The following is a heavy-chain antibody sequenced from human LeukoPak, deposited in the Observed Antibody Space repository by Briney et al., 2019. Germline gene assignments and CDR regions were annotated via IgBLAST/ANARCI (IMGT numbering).Heavy chain of an antibody. CDR1: GFTFSSYW. V-gene: IGHV3-23*01. D-gene: IGHD6-19*01. Sequence: PGGSLRLSCAASGFTFSSYWMHWVRQAPGKGLEWVSGICGSGGCTYYADSVEGRFTISRDNSKNTVYLEMNSLTADDTAVYYCAKTTVGYSSGRYPGWPADSWGQGALVTVS. CDR2: ICGSGGCT. J-gene: IGHJ4*02. CDR3: AKTTVGYSSGRYPGWPADS.